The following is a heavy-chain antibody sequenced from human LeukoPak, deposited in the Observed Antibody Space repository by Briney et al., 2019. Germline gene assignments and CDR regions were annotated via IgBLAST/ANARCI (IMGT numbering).Heavy chain of an antibody. CDR2: IYYSGST. Sequence: SETLSLTCTVSGGSISSYYWSWIRQPPGKGLEWIGYIYYSGSTNYNPSLKSRVTISVDTSKNQFSLKLSSVTAADTAVYYCARSPVGVEGHYYSYYGMDVWAQGTTVTVSS. D-gene: IGHD1-26*01. CDR3: ARSPVGVEGHYYSYYGMDV. V-gene: IGHV4-59*01. CDR1: GGSISSYY. J-gene: IGHJ6*02.